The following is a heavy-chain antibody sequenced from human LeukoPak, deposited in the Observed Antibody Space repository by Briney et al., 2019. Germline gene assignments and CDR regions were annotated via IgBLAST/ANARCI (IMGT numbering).Heavy chain of an antibody. J-gene: IGHJ4*02. CDR2: VRTRTNNFAT. CDR1: GFTFSVSA. V-gene: IGHV3-73*01. D-gene: IGHD4/OR15-4a*01. Sequence: GGSLRLSCAASGFTFSVSALHWVRQAPGKGLEWVGRVRTRTNNFATAYAASVKGRFTVSRDDSKNTAYLQMNSLTTEDTAVYYCCILDYGFDSWGQGVLVTVSS. CDR3: CILDYGFDS.